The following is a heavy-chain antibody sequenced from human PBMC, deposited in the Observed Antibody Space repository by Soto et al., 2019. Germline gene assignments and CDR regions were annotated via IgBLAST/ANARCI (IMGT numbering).Heavy chain of an antibody. CDR3: AKDLSY. CDR1: GFTFSSYG. J-gene: IGHJ4*02. V-gene: IGHV3-30*18. CDR2: ISYDGSNK. Sequence: GGSLRLSCAASGFTFSSYGMHWVRQAPGKGLEWVAVISYDGSNKYYADSVKGRFTISRDNSKNTLYLQMNSLRAEDTAVYYCAKDLSYWGQGTLVTVAS.